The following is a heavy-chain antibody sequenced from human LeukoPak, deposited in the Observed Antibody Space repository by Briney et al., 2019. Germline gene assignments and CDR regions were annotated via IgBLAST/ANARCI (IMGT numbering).Heavy chain of an antibody. CDR3: ARGSSWRNNPFDY. J-gene: IGHJ4*02. Sequence: SETLSLTCTDSGGSISSYYWSWIRQPPGKGLEWIGYIYYSGSTNYNPSLKSRVTISVDTSKNQFSLKLSSVTAADTAVYYCARGSSWRNNPFDYWGQGTLVTVSS. D-gene: IGHD6-13*01. CDR1: GGSISSYY. CDR2: IYYSGST. V-gene: IGHV4-59*01.